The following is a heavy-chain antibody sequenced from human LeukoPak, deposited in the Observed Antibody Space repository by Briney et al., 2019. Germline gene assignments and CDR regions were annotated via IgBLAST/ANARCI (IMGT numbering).Heavy chain of an antibody. V-gene: IGHV2-70*11. D-gene: IGHD1-26*01. J-gene: IGHJ4*02. CDR1: GGSFSRYY. CDR2: IDWDDDK. Sequence: TLSLTCTVYGGSFSRYYLSWIRQPPGKALEWLARIDWDDDKYYSTSLKTRLTIPNHTSKNQVEFTMTNTDPGDTATYCSALLPEEPPGNWGQGALVTVSP. CDR3: ALLPEEPPGN.